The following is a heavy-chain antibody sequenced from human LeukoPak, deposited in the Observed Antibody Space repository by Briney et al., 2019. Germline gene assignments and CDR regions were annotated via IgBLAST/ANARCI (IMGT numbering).Heavy chain of an antibody. V-gene: IGHV3-53*05. CDR1: GLNVKNNY. D-gene: IGHD2-8*01. Sequence: GGSLRLSCVTSGLNVKNNYMFWVRQSPVKGLEWVSIIYSGGNTFYADSVKGRFSISRDSSKNILYLQMNSLRAEDTAVYYCAKDRCSNGVGCYYYYMDVWGKGTTVTISS. J-gene: IGHJ6*03. CDR2: IYSGGNT. CDR3: AKDRCSNGVGCYYYYMDV.